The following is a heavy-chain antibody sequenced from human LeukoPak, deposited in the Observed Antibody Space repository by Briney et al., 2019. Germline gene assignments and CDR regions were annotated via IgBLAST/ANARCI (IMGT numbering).Heavy chain of an antibody. V-gene: IGHV3-7*03. D-gene: IGHD6-19*01. CDR3: AKEGSSGWYVLDY. CDR2: IKQDGSEK. J-gene: IGHJ4*02. Sequence: GGSLRLSCAASGFTFSSYWMSWVRQAPGKGLEWVANIKQDGSEKYYVDSVKGRFTISRDNAKNSLYLQMNSLRAEDTAVYYCAKEGSSGWYVLDYWGQGTLVTVSS. CDR1: GFTFSSYW.